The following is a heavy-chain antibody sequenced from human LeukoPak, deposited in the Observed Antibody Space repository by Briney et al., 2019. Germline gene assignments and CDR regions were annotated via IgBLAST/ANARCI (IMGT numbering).Heavy chain of an antibody. Sequence: PGGSLRLSCAASGFTFSSYSMDWVRQAPGKGLESVSSISSSSSYIYYADSVKGRFTISRDNAKNSLYLQMNSLRAEDTAVYYCAKAGVVVPGAYFDYWGQGTLVTVSS. CDR3: AKAGVVVPGAYFDY. CDR1: GFTFSSYS. CDR2: ISSSSSYI. D-gene: IGHD2-2*01. J-gene: IGHJ4*02. V-gene: IGHV3-21*01.